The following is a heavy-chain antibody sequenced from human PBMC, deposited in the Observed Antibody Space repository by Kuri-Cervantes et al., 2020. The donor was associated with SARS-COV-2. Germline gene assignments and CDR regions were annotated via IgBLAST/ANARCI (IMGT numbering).Heavy chain of an antibody. CDR1: GGSLTIGDYY. J-gene: IGHJ4*02. D-gene: IGHD6-13*01. CDR2: IYYRGSA. V-gene: IGHV4-30-4*08. CDR3: ARDAISPEVGQQPEYYFDY. Sequence: LRLSCSVSGGSLTIGDYYWTWVRQPPGKGLEWIGNIYYRGSASYNPSLKSRLTMSLDMSKSQFSLKLRSVTVADTAVYYCARDAISPEVGQQPEYYFDYWGQGTLVTVSS.